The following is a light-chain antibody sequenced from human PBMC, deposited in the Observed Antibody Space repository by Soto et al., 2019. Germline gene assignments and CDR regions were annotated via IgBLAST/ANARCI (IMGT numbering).Light chain of an antibody. CDR1: QNINNY. J-gene: IGKJ5*01. CDR3: QQYENLPT. CDR2: DAS. V-gene: IGKV1-33*01. Sequence: DIQMTQSPSSLSASVGDRVTITCQASQNINNYLNWYQQKPGRAPKLLIYDASNLEAGVPSRFRGSGSGTDFTCTISRLQSEDIATYYCQQYENLPTFGQGTRLEIK.